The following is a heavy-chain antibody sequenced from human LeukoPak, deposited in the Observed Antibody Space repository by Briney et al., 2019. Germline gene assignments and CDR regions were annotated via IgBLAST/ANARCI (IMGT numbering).Heavy chain of an antibody. Sequence: SETLSLTCTVSGGSISSSSYYWGWIRQPPGKGLEWIGSIYYSGSTYYNPSLKSRVTISVDTSKNQFSLKLSSVTAADTAVYYCARVRDGYNTNWGQGTLVTVSS. V-gene: IGHV4-39*07. J-gene: IGHJ4*02. CDR1: GGSISSSSYY. CDR3: ARVRDGYNTN. CDR2: IYYSGST. D-gene: IGHD5-24*01.